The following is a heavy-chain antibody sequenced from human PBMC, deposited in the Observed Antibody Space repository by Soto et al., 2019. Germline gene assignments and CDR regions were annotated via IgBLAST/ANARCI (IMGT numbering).Heavy chain of an antibody. Sequence: QVQLVQSGAEVKTPGASVNVSCRASGYTFTSYAIHWLRQAPGQGLEWMGWINAGNGDAKYSENFQGRVTVSRDTFASTLYMELNSLRPAEPAVYYCARDVRSSIDHWGQGTLVTVSS. CDR2: INAGNGDA. CDR1: GYTFTSYA. V-gene: IGHV1-3*01. J-gene: IGHJ4*02. CDR3: ARDVRSSIDH. D-gene: IGHD3-10*01.